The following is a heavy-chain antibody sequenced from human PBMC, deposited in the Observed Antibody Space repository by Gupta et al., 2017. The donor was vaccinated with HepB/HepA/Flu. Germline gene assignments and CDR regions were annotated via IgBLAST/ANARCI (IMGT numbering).Heavy chain of an antibody. CDR1: GFTFSSYG. CDR2: ISYDGSNK. D-gene: IGHD3-22*01. J-gene: IGHJ4*02. CDR3: AKGGYYDSSGYYSGDYFDY. V-gene: IGHV3-30*18. Sequence: QVQLVESGGGVVQPGRSLRLSCAASGFTFSSYGMHWVRQAPGKGLEWVAVISYDGSNKYYADSVKGRFTISRDNSKNTLYLQMNSLRAEDTAVYYCAKGGYYDSSGYYSGDYFDYWGQGTLVTVSS.